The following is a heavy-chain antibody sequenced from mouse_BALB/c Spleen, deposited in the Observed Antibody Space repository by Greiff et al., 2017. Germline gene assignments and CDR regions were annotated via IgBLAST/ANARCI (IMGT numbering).Heavy chain of an antibody. V-gene: IGHV5-12-2*01. CDR2: ISNGGGST. Sequence: EVKLQESGGGLVQPGGSLKLSCAASGFTFSSYTMSWVRQTPEKRLEWVAYISNGGGSTYYPDTVKGRFTISRDNAKNTLYLQMSSLKSEDTAMYYCARHGEVRRNAMDYWGQGTSVTVSS. D-gene: IGHD2-14*01. CDR3: ARHGEVRRNAMDY. CDR1: GFTFSSYT. J-gene: IGHJ4*01.